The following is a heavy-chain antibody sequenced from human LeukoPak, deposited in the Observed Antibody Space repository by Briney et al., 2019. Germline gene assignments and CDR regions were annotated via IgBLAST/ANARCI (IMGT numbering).Heavy chain of an antibody. CDR2: ISGRGGST. Sequence: GGSLRLSCAASGFTFSSYAMSWVRQAPGKGLEWVSAISGRGGSTYYADSVKGRFTISRDNSKNTLYLQMNSLRAEDTAVYYCAKVGQYYYDSSGYYRDYWGQGTLVTVSS. V-gene: IGHV3-23*01. J-gene: IGHJ4*02. CDR1: GFTFSSYA. CDR3: AKVGQYYYDSSGYYRDY. D-gene: IGHD3-22*01.